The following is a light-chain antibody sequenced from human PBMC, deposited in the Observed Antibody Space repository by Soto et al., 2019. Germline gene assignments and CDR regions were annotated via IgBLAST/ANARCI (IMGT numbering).Light chain of an antibody. J-gene: IGLJ3*02. CDR2: EVS. CDR3: SSYTSSSTRV. Sequence: QSALTQPASVSGSPGQSITISCTGTSSDVGGYNYVSWYQQQPGKAPKLMIYEVSNRPSGVSNRFSGSKSGNTASLTISGRQAEDEADYYCSSYTSSSTRVFGGGTKLTVL. CDR1: SSDVGGYNY. V-gene: IGLV2-14*01.